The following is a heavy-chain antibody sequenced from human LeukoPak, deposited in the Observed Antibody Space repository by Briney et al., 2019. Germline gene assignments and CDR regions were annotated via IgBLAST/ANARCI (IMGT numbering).Heavy chain of an antibody. CDR3: ASEYCSGGSCYAVDY. Sequence: GGSLRLSCVASGFTFSNYLMNWVRQAPGKGLEWVSSISSSSSYIYYADSVKGRFTISRDNAKNSLYLQMNSLRAEDTAVYYCASEYCSGGSCYAVDYWGQGTLVTVSS. V-gene: IGHV3-21*01. CDR1: GFTFSNYL. D-gene: IGHD2-15*01. J-gene: IGHJ4*02. CDR2: ISSSSSYI.